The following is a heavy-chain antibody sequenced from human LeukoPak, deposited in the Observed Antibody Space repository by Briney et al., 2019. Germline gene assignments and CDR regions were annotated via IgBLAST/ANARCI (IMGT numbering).Heavy chain of an antibody. D-gene: IGHD3-10*01. Sequence: PGGSLILSCAASGFTVGTYSMGSVRQAPGKGLEWVSYIGRTAIYADSVRGRFTVSSDNAENSLYLQMNSLTAEDTGVYYCARDGPATGAGDFDYGGQGTPVTVSS. V-gene: IGHV3-48*01. J-gene: IGHJ4*02. CDR1: GFTVGTYS. CDR2: IGRTAI. CDR3: ARDGPATGAGDFDY.